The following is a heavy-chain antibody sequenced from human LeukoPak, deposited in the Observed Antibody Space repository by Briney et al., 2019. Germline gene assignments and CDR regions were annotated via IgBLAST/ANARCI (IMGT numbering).Heavy chain of an antibody. CDR3: ARDRASSGYYYLGSDY. Sequence: GRSLRLSCAASGFTFSSYAMSWVRQAPGKGLEWVSAISGSGGSTYYADSVKGRFTISRDNSKNTLYLQMNSLRAEDTAVYYCARDRASSGYYYLGSDYWGQGTLVTVSS. CDR1: GFTFSSYA. D-gene: IGHD3-22*01. CDR2: ISGSGGST. J-gene: IGHJ4*02. V-gene: IGHV3-23*01.